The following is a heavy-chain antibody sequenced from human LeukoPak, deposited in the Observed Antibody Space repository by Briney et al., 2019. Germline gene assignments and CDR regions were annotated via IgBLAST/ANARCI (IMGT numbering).Heavy chain of an antibody. J-gene: IGHJ3*02. CDR3: AREVDIVVVPAAMCAFDI. CDR2: IDHSGST. Sequence: RASETLSLTCAVAGYSISSGYYWGWILQPPGQGLEWIGNIDHSGSTYYKPSLNRRVTISVDTSKNQFSLKLSSVTAAHTAVYYCAREVDIVVVPAAMCAFDIWGQGTMVTVSS. D-gene: IGHD2-2*01. CDR1: GYSISSGYY. V-gene: IGHV4-38-2*02.